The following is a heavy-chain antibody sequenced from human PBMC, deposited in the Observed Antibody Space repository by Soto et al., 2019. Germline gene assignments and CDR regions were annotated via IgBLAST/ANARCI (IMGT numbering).Heavy chain of an antibody. D-gene: IGHD3-3*01. CDR3: AKDPPSTIFGVAHDY. CDR1: GFTFSSYA. Sequence: GGSLRLSCAASGFTFSSYAMSWVRQAPGKGLEWVSAISGSGGSTYYADSVKGRFTISRDNSKNTLYLQMNSLRAEDTAVYNSAKDPPSTIFGVAHDYWGQGTLVTVSS. V-gene: IGHV3-23*01. J-gene: IGHJ4*02. CDR2: ISGSGGST.